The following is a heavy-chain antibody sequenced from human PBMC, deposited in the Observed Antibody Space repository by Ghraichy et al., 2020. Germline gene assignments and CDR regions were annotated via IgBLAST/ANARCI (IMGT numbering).Heavy chain of an antibody. CDR1: GFTFSSYG. CDR2: IRYDGSKK. J-gene: IGHJ4*02. Sequence: GSLRLSCAASGFTFSSYGMHWVRQAPGKGLEWVAFIRYDGSKKYYADSVQGRFTFSRDNSKNTLYLQMNSLRAEDTAVYYCAKGYYDSSTFDYWGQGTLVTVSS. CDR3: AKGYYDSSTFDY. V-gene: IGHV3-30*02. D-gene: IGHD3-22*01.